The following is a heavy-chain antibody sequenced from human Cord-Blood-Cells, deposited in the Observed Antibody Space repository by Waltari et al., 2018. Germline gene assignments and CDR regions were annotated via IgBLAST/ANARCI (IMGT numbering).Heavy chain of an antibody. CDR2: IWYDGSNK. D-gene: IGHD6-6*01. J-gene: IGHJ6*02. CDR1: SYG. Sequence: SYGMHWVRQAPGKVLAWVAVIWYDGSNKYYADSVKGRFTISRDNSKNTLYLQMNSLRAEDTAVYYCASLMYSSSSDSSSWYYYYGMDVWGQGTTVTVSS. V-gene: IGHV3-33*01. CDR3: ASLMYSSSSDSSSWYYYYGMDV.